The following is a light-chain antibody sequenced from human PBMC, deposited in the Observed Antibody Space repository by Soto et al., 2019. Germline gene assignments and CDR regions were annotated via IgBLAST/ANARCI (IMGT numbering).Light chain of an antibody. V-gene: IGKV4-1*01. J-gene: IGKJ3*01. CDR3: QQYDTTPFT. CDR2: WAS. CDR1: QSVLYSSNNKNY. Sequence: DIVMTQSPDSLAVSLGERATINCKSSQSVLYSSNNKNYLAWFQQKPGQPPKLLIYWASTRESGVPDRFSGSGSRTDFILTIGGLQAEDVAVYYCQQYDTTPFTFGPGTKVDI.